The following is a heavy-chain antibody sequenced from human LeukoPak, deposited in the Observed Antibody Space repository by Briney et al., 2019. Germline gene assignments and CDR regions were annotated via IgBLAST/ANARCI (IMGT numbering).Heavy chain of an antibody. CDR3: ARGGSNAGY. D-gene: IGHD1-26*01. V-gene: IGHV3-66*01. Sequence: PGGSLRLSCAASGLTVSNNYMRWVRQAPGKGLEWVSFIYRGGNIYYADSVKGRFTLSRDDSKNTLYLQMHSLRVEDTAVYYCARGGSNAGYWGQGTLVTVSS. CDR1: GLTVSNNY. CDR2: IYRGGNI. J-gene: IGHJ4*02.